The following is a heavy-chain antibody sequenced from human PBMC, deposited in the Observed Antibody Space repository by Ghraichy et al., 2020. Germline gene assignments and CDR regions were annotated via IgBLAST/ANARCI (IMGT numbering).Heavy chain of an antibody. CDR1: GGSFSDYY. CDR2: IHHRGST. D-gene: IGHD3-9*01. CDR3: ASTSYDILTGYQPLDT. J-gene: IGHJ5*02. V-gene: IGHV4-34*01. Sequence: SETLSLTCAVYGGSFSDYYWTWIRQPPGKGLQWIGEIHHRGSTNYNPSLKSRVTISLDTSRHQFSLKLNSVTAADTAVYYCASTSYDILTGYQPLDTWGQGTLVTVSS.